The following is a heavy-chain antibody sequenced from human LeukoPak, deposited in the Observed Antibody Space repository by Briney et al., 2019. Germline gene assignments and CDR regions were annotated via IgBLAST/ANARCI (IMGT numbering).Heavy chain of an antibody. Sequence: GGSLRLSCAASGFTFSSYAMHWVRQAPGKGLEWVAVISYDGSNKYYADSVKGRFTISRDNSKNTLYLQMNSLRAEDTAVYYCARELTTGWFDPWGQGTLVTVSS. V-gene: IGHV3-30*04. CDR1: GFTFSSYA. CDR2: ISYDGSNK. CDR3: ARELTTGWFDP. D-gene: IGHD4/OR15-4a*01. J-gene: IGHJ5*02.